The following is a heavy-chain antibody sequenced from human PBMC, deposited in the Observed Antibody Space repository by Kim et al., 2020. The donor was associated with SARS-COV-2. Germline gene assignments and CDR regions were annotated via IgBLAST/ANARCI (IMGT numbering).Heavy chain of an antibody. Sequence: GGSLRLSCTASGFTFSSYERNWVRQAPGKGLEWGSYIIGSGTTIYYADSVRGRFTISRDNDKNSLFLQMNSLRAEDTAVYYCARGPNYSPFDYWGQGTLV. V-gene: IGHV3-48*03. CDR3: ARGPNYSPFDY. CDR1: GFTFSSYE. CDR2: IIGSGTTI. J-gene: IGHJ4*02. D-gene: IGHD4-4*01.